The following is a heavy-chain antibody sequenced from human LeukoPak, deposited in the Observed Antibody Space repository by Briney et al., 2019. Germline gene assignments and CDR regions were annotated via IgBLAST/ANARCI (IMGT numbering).Heavy chain of an antibody. V-gene: IGHV4-61*01. D-gene: IGHD3-10*01. J-gene: IGHJ3*02. CDR1: GGSVSSGSYY. Sequence: TPSETLSLTCTLSGGSVSSGSYYWSWIRQPPGKGLEWIGYIYYSGSTNYNPSLKSRVTISVDTSKIQFSLKLSSVTAADTAVYYCVAYGVDAFDIWGQGTMVTVSS. CDR2: IYYSGST. CDR3: VAYGVDAFDI.